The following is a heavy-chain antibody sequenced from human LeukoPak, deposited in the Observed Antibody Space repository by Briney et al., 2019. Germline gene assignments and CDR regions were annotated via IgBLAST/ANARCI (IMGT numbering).Heavy chain of an antibody. CDR1: GGTFSSYA. J-gene: IGHJ5*02. D-gene: IGHD2-15*01. V-gene: IGHV1-69*13. Sequence: ASVKVSCKASGGTFSSYAISWVRQAPGQGLEWMGGIIPIFGTANYAQKFQGRVTITADESTSTAYMELSSLRPEDTAVYYCARDPLIYCSGGSCYYNWFDPWGQGTLVTVSS. CDR3: ARDPLIYCSGGSCYYNWFDP. CDR2: IIPIFGTA.